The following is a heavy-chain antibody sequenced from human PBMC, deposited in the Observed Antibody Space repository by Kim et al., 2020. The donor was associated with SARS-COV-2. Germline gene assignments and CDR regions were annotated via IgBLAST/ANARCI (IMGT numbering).Heavy chain of an antibody. CDR3: ARVGLGLYTHYPSNPGVSFDY. V-gene: IGHV1-69*13. CDR1: GGTFSSYA. CDR2: IIPIFGTA. D-gene: IGHD2-2*02. Sequence: SVKVSCKASGGTFSSYAISWVRQAPGQGLEWMGGIIPIFGTANYAQKFQGRVTITADESTSTAYMELSSLRSEDTAVYYCARVGLGLYTHYPSNPGVSFDYWGQGTLVTVSS. J-gene: IGHJ4*02.